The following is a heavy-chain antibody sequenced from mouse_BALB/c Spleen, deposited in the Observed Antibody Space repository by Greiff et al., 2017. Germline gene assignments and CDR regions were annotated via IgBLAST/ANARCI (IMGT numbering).Heavy chain of an antibody. D-gene: IGHD2-10*01. CDR3: AAAYYGNYYDY. V-gene: IGHV6-6*02. J-gene: IGHJ2*01. CDR2: IRLKSDNYAT. Sequence: DVKLVESGGGLVQPGGSMKLSCVASGFTFSSYWMSWVRQSPEKGLEWVAEIRLKSDNYATHYAESVKGKFTISRDDSKSRLYLQMNSLRAEDTGIYYCAAAYYGNYYDYWGQGTTLTVSS. CDR1: GFTFSSYW.